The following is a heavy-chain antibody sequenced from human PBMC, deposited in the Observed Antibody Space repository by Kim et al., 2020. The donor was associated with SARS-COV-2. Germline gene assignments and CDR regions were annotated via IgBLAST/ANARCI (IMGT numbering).Heavy chain of an antibody. J-gene: IGHJ4*02. CDR2: ISSSSSYI. CDR1: GFTFSSYS. V-gene: IGHV3-21*01. Sequence: GGSLRLSCAASGFTFSSYSMNWVRQAPGKGLEWVSSISSSSSYIYYADSVKGRFTISRDNAKNSLYLQMNSLRAEDTAVYYCAREGIAARGYDYWGQGTLVTVSS. D-gene: IGHD6-6*01. CDR3: AREGIAARGYDY.